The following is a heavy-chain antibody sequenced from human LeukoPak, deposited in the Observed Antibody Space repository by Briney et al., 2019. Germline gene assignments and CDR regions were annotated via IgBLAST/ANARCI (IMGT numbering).Heavy chain of an antibody. Sequence: PSETLSLTCTVSGGSISSSSYYWGWIRQPPGKGLEWIGSIYYSGSTYYNPSLKSRVTISVDTSKNQFSLKLSSVTAADTAVYYCARYDYDILTGYYSDAFDIWGQGTMVTVSS. CDR2: IYYSGST. V-gene: IGHV4-39*01. CDR1: GGSISSSSYY. J-gene: IGHJ3*02. D-gene: IGHD3-9*01. CDR3: ARYDYDILTGYYSDAFDI.